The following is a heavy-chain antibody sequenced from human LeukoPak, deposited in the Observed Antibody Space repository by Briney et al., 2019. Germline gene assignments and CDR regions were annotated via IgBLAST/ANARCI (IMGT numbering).Heavy chain of an antibody. CDR2: INPSGGST. CDR1: GYTFTSYY. J-gene: IGHJ4*02. CDR3: ARASSSWYMNGYYFDY. Sequence: GASVKVSCKASGYTFTSYYMHWVRQAPGQGLEWMGIINPSGGSTSYAQKFQGRVTMTRDMSTSTVYMELSSLGSEDTAVYYCARASSSWYMNGYYFDYWGQGTLVTVSS. D-gene: IGHD6-13*01. V-gene: IGHV1-46*01.